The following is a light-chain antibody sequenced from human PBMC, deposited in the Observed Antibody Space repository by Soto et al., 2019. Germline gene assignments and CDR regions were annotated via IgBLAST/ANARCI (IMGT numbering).Light chain of an antibody. CDR3: AAWDDDLHVWL. J-gene: IGLJ3*02. V-gene: IGLV1-44*01. Sequence: QSVLTQPPSVSATPGQGVILSCSGGDSNIGSTAVNWYQQLTGTAPRLLIYSSNQRPSGVPDRISGSKSGTSASLAISGLQSEDEADYYCAAWDDDLHVWLFGGGTKLTVL. CDR1: DSNIGSTA. CDR2: SSN.